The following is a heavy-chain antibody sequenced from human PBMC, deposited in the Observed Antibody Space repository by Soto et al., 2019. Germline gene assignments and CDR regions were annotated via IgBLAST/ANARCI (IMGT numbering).Heavy chain of an antibody. CDR2: IYYSGST. CDR3: ARPSPRNWFDP. CDR1: GGSISSSSYY. J-gene: IGHJ5*02. Sequence: QLQLQESGPGLVKPSETLSLTCTVSGGSISSSSYYWGWIRQPPGKGLEWIGSIYYSGSTYYNPSLKSRVTISVDTSKNQFSLKLSSVTAADTAVYYCARPSPRNWFDPWGQGTLVTVSS. V-gene: IGHV4-39*01.